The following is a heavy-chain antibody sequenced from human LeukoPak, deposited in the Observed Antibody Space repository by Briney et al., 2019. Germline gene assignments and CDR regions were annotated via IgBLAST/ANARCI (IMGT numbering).Heavy chain of an antibody. J-gene: IGHJ4*02. CDR2: IKQDGSEK. V-gene: IGHV3-7*04. CDR1: GFTFSSYW. CDR3: ARGVYYFDY. Sequence: GGSLRLSCAASGFTFSSYWMSWVRQAPGKGLEWVASIKQDGSEKYCVDSVKGRFTISRDNANNSLYLQMNSLRADDTAVYYCARGVYYFDYWGQGTLVTVSS.